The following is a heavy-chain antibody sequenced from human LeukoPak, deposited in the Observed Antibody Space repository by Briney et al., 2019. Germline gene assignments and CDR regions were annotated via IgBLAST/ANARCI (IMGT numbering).Heavy chain of an antibody. CDR3: GKDRLYCSSSTCYYYYGMDV. J-gene: IGHJ6*02. D-gene: IGHD2-2*01. Sequence: PGGSLRLSCAASGFSFDDYAMHWVRQVAGQGLEWVSLISGDGGRTYYVDPVKGRFTISRDNSKNSLYLQMNSPTTEDTALYYCGKDRLYCSSSTCYYYYGMDVWGQGTTVTVSS. CDR1: GFSFDDYA. CDR2: ISGDGGRT. V-gene: IGHV3-43*02.